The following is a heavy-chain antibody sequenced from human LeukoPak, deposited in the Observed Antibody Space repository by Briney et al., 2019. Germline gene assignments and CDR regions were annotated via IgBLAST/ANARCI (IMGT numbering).Heavy chain of an antibody. D-gene: IGHD1-1*01. J-gene: IGHJ3*02. CDR2: ISYDGSNK. CDR3: AKGRTGTTLAFDI. CDR1: GFTFSSYG. V-gene: IGHV3-30*18. Sequence: GRSLRLSCAASGFTFSSYGMHWVRQAPGKGLEWVAVISYDGSNKYYADSVKGRFTISRDNPKNTLYLQMNSLRAEDTAVYYCAKGRTGTTLAFDIWGQGTMVTVSS.